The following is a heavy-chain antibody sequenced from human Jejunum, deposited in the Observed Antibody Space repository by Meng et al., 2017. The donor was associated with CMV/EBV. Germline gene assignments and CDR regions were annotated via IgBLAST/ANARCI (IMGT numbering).Heavy chain of an antibody. D-gene: IGHD4-11*01. CDR3: ARDSRNFYFDY. CDR1: VFNFNDHY. V-gene: IGHV3-72*01. CDR2: MRNKANGYTT. J-gene: IGHJ4*02. Sequence: ATSVFNFNDHYIDWCRQAPGKGLEWLCRMRNKANGYTTEYAASVKGRFSISRDDSENSLSLQMNSLKTEDTAMYYCARDSRNFYFDYWGQGTLVTVSS.